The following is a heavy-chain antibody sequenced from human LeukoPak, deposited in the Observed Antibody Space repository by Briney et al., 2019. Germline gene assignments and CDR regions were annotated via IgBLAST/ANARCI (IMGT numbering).Heavy chain of an antibody. CDR3: ARGGYSFDY. D-gene: IGHD5-12*01. CDR1: GFSLSGYW. CDR2: LHADGNEK. J-gene: IGHJ4*02. V-gene: IGHV3-7*01. Sequence: GGTLRLSCAAYGFSLSGYWMSWVRQAPGKGLEWGARLHADGNEKYFVHSVKGRFTVSRDNAKNSPYLQMNSLIVEDTAVYYCARGGYSFDYRGQGTLVTVSS.